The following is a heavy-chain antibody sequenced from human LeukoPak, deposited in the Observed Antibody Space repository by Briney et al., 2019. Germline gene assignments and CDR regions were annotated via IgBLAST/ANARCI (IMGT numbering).Heavy chain of an antibody. CDR2: ISSSSSYI. J-gene: IGHJ4*02. V-gene: IGHV3-21*01. D-gene: IGHD3-10*01. Sequence: GGSLRLSCAASGFTFSSYSMNWVRQAPGKGLEWVSSISSSSSYIYYADSVKGRFTISRDNAKNSLYLQMDSLRAEDTAVYYCARETRLQYYYGSGSYSDYWGQGTLVTVSS. CDR1: GFTFSSYS. CDR3: ARETRLQYYYGSGSYSDY.